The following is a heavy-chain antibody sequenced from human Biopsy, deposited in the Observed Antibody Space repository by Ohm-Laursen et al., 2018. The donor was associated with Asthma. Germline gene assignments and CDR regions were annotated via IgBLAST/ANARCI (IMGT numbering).Heavy chain of an antibody. D-gene: IGHD2-2*01. Sequence: ASVKVSCKASGGTFSSNSISWVRQAPGQGLEWMGRIIPIFDPTNYAQKFQGRVTISADDSTSTAYMELSSLSSEDTALYYCARGPEYVRSSGALDYWGQGTLVTVSS. J-gene: IGHJ4*02. V-gene: IGHV1-69*13. CDR2: IIPIFDPT. CDR3: ARGPEYVRSSGALDY. CDR1: GGTFSSNS.